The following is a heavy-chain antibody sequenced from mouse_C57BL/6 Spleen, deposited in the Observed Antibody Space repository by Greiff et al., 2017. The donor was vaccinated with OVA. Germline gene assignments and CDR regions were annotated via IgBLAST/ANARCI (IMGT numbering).Heavy chain of an antibody. Sequence: VQLQQSGPELVKPGASVKIPCKASGYTFTDYNMDWVKQSHGKSLEWIGDINPNNGGTIYNQKFKGKATLTVDKSSSTAYMELRSLTSEDTAVYYCAREADSSGYVAWFAYWGQGTLVTVSA. D-gene: IGHD3-2*02. V-gene: IGHV1-18*01. CDR3: AREADSSGYVAWFAY. CDR2: INPNNGGT. J-gene: IGHJ3*01. CDR1: GYTFTDYN.